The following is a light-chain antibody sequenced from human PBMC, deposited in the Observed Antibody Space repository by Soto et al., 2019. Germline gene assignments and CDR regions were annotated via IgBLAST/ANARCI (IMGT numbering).Light chain of an antibody. J-gene: IGKJ5*01. CDR2: DAS. Sequence: DIQMTQSPSTLSASVGARVTIACRASQSIGTWLAWYQQKPGKAPKLLIYDASTLESGVPSRFSGSGSGTEFTLIISSLQPEDFATYYCQQYDTYSMYTFGQGTRLEIK. CDR1: QSIGTW. V-gene: IGKV1-5*01. CDR3: QQYDTYSMYT.